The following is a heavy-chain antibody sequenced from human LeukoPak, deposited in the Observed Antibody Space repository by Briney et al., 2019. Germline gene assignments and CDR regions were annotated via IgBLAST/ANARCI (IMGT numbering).Heavy chain of an antibody. CDR2: IYPGDSDT. Sequence: GESLKSSCKGSGYSFVSYWIGWVRQMPGKGLEWMGIIYPGDSDTRYSPSFQSQVTMSADKSISIAYLQWSDLKASDTAMYYCARGAVELATTNAFDIWGQGTMVTVSS. D-gene: IGHD5-24*01. CDR3: ARGAVELATTNAFDI. V-gene: IGHV5-51*01. CDR1: GYSFVSYW. J-gene: IGHJ3*02.